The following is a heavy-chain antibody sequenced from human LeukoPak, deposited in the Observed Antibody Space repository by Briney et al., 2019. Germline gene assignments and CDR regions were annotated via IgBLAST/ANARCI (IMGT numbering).Heavy chain of an antibody. CDR1: VGTLSSYA. Sequence: SSVNVSCKATVGTLSSYAISWVGQAPGRGLEWRGGNIPVFGTANYAQKFQGGLTITTDESTSTAYMEPSSLSAEGASVYYCVRGPSMDWFDAWGEGPLVTVPS. CDR3: VRGPSMDWFDA. J-gene: IGHJ5*02. V-gene: IGHV1-69*05. D-gene: IGHD2-21*01. CDR2: NIPVFGTA.